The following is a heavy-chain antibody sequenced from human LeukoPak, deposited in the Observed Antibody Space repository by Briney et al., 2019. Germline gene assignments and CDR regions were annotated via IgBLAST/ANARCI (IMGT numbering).Heavy chain of an antibody. CDR2: MNPNSGNT. D-gene: IGHD3-10*01. CDR3: ARADTRANYYGSGSYYRMVRYYYYMDV. Sequence: ASVKVSCKASGYTFTSYDINWVRQATGQGLEWMGWMNPNSGNTGYAQKFQGRVIITRNTSTSTAYMELSSLRSEDTAVYYCARADTRANYYGSGSYYRMVRYYYYMDVWGKGTTVTVSS. J-gene: IGHJ6*03. CDR1: GYTFTSYD. V-gene: IGHV1-8*03.